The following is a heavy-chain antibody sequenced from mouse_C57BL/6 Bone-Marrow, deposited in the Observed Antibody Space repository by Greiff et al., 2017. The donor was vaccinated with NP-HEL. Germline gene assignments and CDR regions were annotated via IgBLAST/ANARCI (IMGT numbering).Heavy chain of an antibody. Sequence: QVQLQQPGAELVRPGSSVKLSCKASGYTFTSYWMDWVKQRPGQGLEWIGNIYPSDSETHYNQKFKDKATLTVDKSSSTAYMQLSSLTSEDSAVYYCANFYYDYDSPFDFWGQGTTLTVSS. CDR1: GYTFTSYW. J-gene: IGHJ2*01. CDR2: IYPSDSET. D-gene: IGHD2-4*01. V-gene: IGHV1-61*01. CDR3: ANFYYDYDSPFDF.